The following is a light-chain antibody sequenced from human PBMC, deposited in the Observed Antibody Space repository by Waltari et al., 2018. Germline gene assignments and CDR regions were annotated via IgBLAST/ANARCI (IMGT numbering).Light chain of an antibody. V-gene: IGKV3-20*01. CDR3: QHYVRLPAT. Sequence: SCRASQSVSRALAWYEQNTRQAPRLLIFGASTRATGSPDRFRGSRSGTDVSLTISRLELEDFAVYYCQHYVRLPATFGQGTKVEIK. CDR2: GAS. J-gene: IGKJ1*01. CDR1: QSVSRA.